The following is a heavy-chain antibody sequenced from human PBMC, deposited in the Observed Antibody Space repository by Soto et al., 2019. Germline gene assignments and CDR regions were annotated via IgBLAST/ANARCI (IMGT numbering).Heavy chain of an antibody. J-gene: IGHJ5*01. Sequence: GASVKVSCKASVYTFTSYDINWVRQATGQGLEWMGWMNPNSGNTGYAQKFQGRVTMTRNTSISTAYMELSSLRSEDTAVYYCARDLGPPNWFDSWGQGTLVTVSS. CDR3: ARDLGPPNWFDS. CDR2: MNPNSGNT. CDR1: VYTFTSYD. D-gene: IGHD2-8*01. V-gene: IGHV1-8*01.